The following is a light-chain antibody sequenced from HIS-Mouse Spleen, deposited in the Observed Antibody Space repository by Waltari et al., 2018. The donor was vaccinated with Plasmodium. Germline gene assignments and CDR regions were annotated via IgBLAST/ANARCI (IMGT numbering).Light chain of an antibody. V-gene: IGLV3-1*01. CDR1: KLGAKY. Sequence: SYELTQPPSVSVSPGQTASLTCSVDKLGAKYACWYQQKPGQSPVLVIYQDSKRPSGIPERFSGSNSGNTATLTISGTQAMDEADYYCQAWDSSTVVFGGGTKLTVL. CDR2: QDS. CDR3: QAWDSSTVV. J-gene: IGLJ2*01.